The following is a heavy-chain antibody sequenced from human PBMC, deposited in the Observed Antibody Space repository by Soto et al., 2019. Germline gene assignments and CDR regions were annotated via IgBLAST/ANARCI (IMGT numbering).Heavy chain of an antibody. Sequence: GGSLRLSCTASGFTFSTYAVSWVRQAPGKGLEWVSAISGSGVITYYAESVRGRFTISRDNSKNTLFLQLNSLRAEDTAVYYCARDLRSSAPLYWGQGTLVTVSS. J-gene: IGHJ4*02. CDR1: GFTFSTYA. V-gene: IGHV3-23*01. CDR2: ISGSGVIT. CDR3: ARDLRSSAPLY. D-gene: IGHD6-19*01.